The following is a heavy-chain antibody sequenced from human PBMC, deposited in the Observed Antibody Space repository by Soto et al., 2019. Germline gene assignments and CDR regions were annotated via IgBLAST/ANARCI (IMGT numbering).Heavy chain of an antibody. D-gene: IGHD2-2*01. Sequence: QVQLQQWGAGLLKPSETLSLTCAVYGGSFSGYYWSWIRQPPGKGLEWIGEINHSGSTNYNPSLKRRVTISVDTSKNQFSLKLSSVTAADTAVYYCARAYIVVVPAARRYYFDYWGQGTLVTVSS. CDR3: ARAYIVVVPAARRYYFDY. V-gene: IGHV4-34*01. CDR2: INHSGST. J-gene: IGHJ4*02. CDR1: GGSFSGYY.